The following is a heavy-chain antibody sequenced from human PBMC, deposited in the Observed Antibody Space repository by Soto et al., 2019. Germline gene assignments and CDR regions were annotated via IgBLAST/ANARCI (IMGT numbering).Heavy chain of an antibody. V-gene: IGHV3-53*01. J-gene: IGHJ4*02. Sequence: EVQVVESGGGLIQPGGSLRLSCEVSGFSVTANYMSWLRQAPGKGLEWVSVIYSGGSTYYIDSVKGRFSISRDISKNTLYLQMNSLRAEDTAVYYCHGYGYWGQGTLVTVSS. CDR3: HGYGY. D-gene: IGHD5-12*01. CDR2: IYSGGST. CDR1: GFSVTANY.